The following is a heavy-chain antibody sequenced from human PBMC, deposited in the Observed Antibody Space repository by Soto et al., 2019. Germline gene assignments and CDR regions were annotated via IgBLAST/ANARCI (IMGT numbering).Heavy chain of an antibody. V-gene: IGHV2-5*01. CDR3: AHTEYQNHQADYYYCGMDV. Sequence: SGPTLVKPTQTLTLTCTFSGFSLSTSGVGVGWIRQPPGKALEWLALIYWNDDKRYSPSLKSRLTITKDTSKNQVVLTMTNMDPVDTATYYCAHTEYQNHQADYYYCGMDVWGQGTTVTVSS. CDR2: IYWNDDK. J-gene: IGHJ6*02. CDR1: GFSLSTSGVG.